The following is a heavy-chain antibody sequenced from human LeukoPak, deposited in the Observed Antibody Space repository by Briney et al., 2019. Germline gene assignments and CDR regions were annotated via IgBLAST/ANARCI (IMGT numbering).Heavy chain of an antibody. J-gene: IGHJ4*02. CDR1: GGSISSSSYY. Sequence: SETLSLTCTVSGGSISSSSYYWGWIRQPPGKGLEWIGSIYYSGSTYYNPFLKSRVTISVDTSKNQFSLKLSSVTAADTAVYYCARLGGSYLFDYWGQGTLVTVSS. CDR3: ARLGGSYLFDY. D-gene: IGHD1-26*01. V-gene: IGHV4-39*01. CDR2: IYYSGST.